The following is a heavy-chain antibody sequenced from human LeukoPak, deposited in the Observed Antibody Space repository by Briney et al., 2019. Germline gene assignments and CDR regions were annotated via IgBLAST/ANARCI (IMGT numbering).Heavy chain of an antibody. CDR3: ASGPLTFGGVIALGY. CDR2: ISAYNGNT. D-gene: IGHD3-16*02. Sequence: ASVKVSCKASGYTFTSYGISWVRQAPGQGLEWMGWISAYNGNTNYAQKLQGRVTMTTDTSTSTAYMELRSLRSDDTAVYYCASGPLTFGGVIALGYWGQGTLVTVSS. J-gene: IGHJ4*02. CDR1: GYTFTSYG. V-gene: IGHV1-18*01.